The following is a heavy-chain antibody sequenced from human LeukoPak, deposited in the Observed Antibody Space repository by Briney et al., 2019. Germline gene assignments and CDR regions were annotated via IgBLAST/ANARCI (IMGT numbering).Heavy chain of an antibody. J-gene: IGHJ6*03. D-gene: IGHD1-26*01. Sequence: SETLSLTCTVSGGSISNYHWSWMRQPPGKGLEWIGYVDYSGSTNYSPSLKSRISISVDTSKNQFSLKLRSVTAADTAVYYCARWSGSVASRNYYYYMDVWGKGTTVTVSS. CDR1: GGSISNYH. CDR3: ARWSGSVASRNYYYYMDV. V-gene: IGHV4-59*01. CDR2: VDYSGST.